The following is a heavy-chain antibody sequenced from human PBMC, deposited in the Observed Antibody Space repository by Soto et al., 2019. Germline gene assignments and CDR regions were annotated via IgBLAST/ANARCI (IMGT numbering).Heavy chain of an antibody. CDR3: ARGMGSANSWKYGLDV. Sequence: PGGSLRLSCEASGFNFSHYAMHWVRQAPGKGLEWLAIISLEGSNKYSAKPVKDRFTISRDNSKSTLYLQMNSLRPEDTAVYYCARGMGSANSWKYGLDVWGQGTTVTVSS. D-gene: IGHD2-15*01. J-gene: IGHJ6*02. CDR1: GFNFSHYA. CDR2: ISLEGSNK. V-gene: IGHV3-30*03.